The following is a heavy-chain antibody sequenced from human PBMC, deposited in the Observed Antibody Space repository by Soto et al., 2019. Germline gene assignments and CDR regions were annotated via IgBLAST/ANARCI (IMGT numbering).Heavy chain of an antibody. V-gene: IGHV1-58*01. Sequence: QMQLVQSGPEVKKPGTSVKVSCKASGFTFTSSAVQWVRQARGQRLEWIGWIVVGSGNTNYAQKFQERVTITRDMSTSTAYMELSSLGSEDTAVYYCAADYRYCSSTSCLVFDPWGQGTLVTVSS. CDR1: GFTFTSSA. CDR3: AADYRYCSSTSCLVFDP. J-gene: IGHJ5*02. CDR2: IVVGSGNT. D-gene: IGHD2-2*01.